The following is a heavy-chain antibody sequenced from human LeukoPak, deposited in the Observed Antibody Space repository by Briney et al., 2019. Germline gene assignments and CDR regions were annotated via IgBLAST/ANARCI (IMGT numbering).Heavy chain of an antibody. V-gene: IGHV4-4*09. J-gene: IGHJ6*03. CDR3: ARRRDDTATAAGYYHMDV. CDR2: IFPSGSI. Sequence: SETLSLTCTVSGASISSYYWSWFRRPPGKGLEWIAYIFPSGSINFNPSLKSRVSISVDGSKNNFSLDLSSVTAADTAVYYCARRRDDTATAAGYYHMDVWGKGTTVTVSS. CDR1: GASISSYY. D-gene: IGHD3-22*01.